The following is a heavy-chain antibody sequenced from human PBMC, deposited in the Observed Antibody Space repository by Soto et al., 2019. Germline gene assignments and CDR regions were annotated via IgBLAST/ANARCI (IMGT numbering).Heavy chain of an antibody. D-gene: IGHD6-13*01. CDR2: IGTAGDT. V-gene: IGHV3-13*01. CDR3: ARVSRIAAADPRGYGMDV. Sequence: GGSLRLSCAASGFTFSSYDMHWVRQATGKGLEWVSAIGTAGDTYYPGSVKGRFTISRENAKNSLYLQMNSLRAGDTAVYYCARVSRIAAADPRGYGMDVWRQGTTVTVSS. CDR1: GFTFSSYD. J-gene: IGHJ6*02.